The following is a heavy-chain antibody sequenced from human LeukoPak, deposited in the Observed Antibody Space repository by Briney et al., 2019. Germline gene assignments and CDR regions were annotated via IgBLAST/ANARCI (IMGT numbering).Heavy chain of an antibody. V-gene: IGHV4-34*01. D-gene: IGHD3-10*01. Sequence: SETLSLTCAVYGGSFSGYYWSWIRQPPGKGLEWIGEINHSGSTNYNPSLKSRVTISVDTSKNQFSLKLSSVTAADTAVYYCARGRWFGEFGYWGQGTLVTVSS. CDR1: GGSFSGYY. CDR2: INHSGST. J-gene: IGHJ4*02. CDR3: ARGRWFGEFGY.